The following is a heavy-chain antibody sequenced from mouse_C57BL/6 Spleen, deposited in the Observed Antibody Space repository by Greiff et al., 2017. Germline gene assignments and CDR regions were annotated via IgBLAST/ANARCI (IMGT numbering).Heavy chain of an antibody. V-gene: IGHV1-50*01. D-gene: IGHD1-1*01. CDR2: IDPSDSYT. Sequence: QVQLQQPGAELVKPGASVKLSCKASGYTFTSYWMQWVKQRPGQGLEWIGEIDPSDSYTNYNQKFKGQATLTVDTSSSTAYMQLSSLTSEDSAVYYCASFITTGFAYWGQGTLVTVSA. CDR1: GYTFTSYW. J-gene: IGHJ3*01. CDR3: ASFITTGFAY.